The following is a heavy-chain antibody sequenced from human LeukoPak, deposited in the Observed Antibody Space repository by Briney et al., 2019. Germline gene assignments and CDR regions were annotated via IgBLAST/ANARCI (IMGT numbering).Heavy chain of an antibody. CDR2: MIPIFGTA. V-gene: IGHV1-69*13. D-gene: IGHD4-17*01. Sequence: ASVKLSCKAAGGTFGSYAISWVGEAPGQGVGWMGGMIPIFGTANYAQRCQGRVTITADESTSTAYMELSSLRSEDTPEYYSAPSPPDADGAPDYHYGMDVWGQGTTVTVSS. J-gene: IGHJ6*02. CDR1: GGTFGSYA. CDR3: APSPPDADGAPDYHYGMDV.